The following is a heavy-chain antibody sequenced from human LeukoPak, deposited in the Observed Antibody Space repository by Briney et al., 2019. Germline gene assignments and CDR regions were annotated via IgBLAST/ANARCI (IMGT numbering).Heavy chain of an antibody. J-gene: IGHJ6*04. CDR3: ARDGDTMVRGVYYYYGMDV. Sequence: PGGSLRLSCAASGFTFSSYEMDWVRQAPGKGLEWVSYISSSGSTTYYADSVKGRFTISRDNAKNSLYLQMNSLRAEDTAVYYCARDGDTMVRGVYYYYGMDVWGKGTTVTVSS. CDR2: ISSSGSTT. D-gene: IGHD3-10*01. V-gene: IGHV3-48*03. CDR1: GFTFSSYE.